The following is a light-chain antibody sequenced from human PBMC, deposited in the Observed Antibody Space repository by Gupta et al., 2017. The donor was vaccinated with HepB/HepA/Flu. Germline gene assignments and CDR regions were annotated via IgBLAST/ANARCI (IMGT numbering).Light chain of an antibody. J-gene: IGKJ4*01. CDR1: QSVSRH. CDR2: DAS. Sequence: EIVLTQSPATLSLSPGERATLSCRASQSVSRHLAWYQQKPGQAPRLLIYDASNRDTGIPARFSGSGSGKDFTLTISSREQEDFAVYYCQQRSNWPPITFGGGTKVDI. V-gene: IGKV3-11*01. CDR3: QQRSNWPPIT.